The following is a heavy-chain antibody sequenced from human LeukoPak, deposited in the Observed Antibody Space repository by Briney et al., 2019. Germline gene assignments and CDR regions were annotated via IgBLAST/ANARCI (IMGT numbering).Heavy chain of an antibody. D-gene: IGHD5-18*01. J-gene: IGHJ4*02. CDR1: GFTFSSYA. CDR3: ARSDTAMVSTLDY. V-gene: IGHV3-30*04. Sequence: GGSLRLSCAASGFTFSSYAMHWVRQAPGKGLEWVAVVSFDGSDKFYADSVKGRFTISRDNSKNTLYLQLNSPRTEDTAVYYCARSDTAMVSTLDYWGQGTLVTVSS. CDR2: VSFDGSDK.